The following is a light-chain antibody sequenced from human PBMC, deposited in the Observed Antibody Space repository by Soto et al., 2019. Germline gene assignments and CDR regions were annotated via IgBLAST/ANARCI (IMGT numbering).Light chain of an antibody. J-gene: IGKJ1*01. Sequence: AIRMTQSPSSFSASTGDRVTITCRASQGISSYLAWYQQKPGKAPKLLIYAASTLQSGVPSRFSGSGSGTDFTLTISCLQSEDFATYYCQQYHGFSRTFGQGTKVDI. V-gene: IGKV1-8*01. CDR1: QGISSY. CDR2: AAS. CDR3: QQYHGFSRT.